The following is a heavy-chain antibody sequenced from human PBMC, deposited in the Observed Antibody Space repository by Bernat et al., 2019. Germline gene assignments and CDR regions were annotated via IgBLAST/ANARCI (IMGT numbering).Heavy chain of an antibody. CDR1: GYSFTNFG. V-gene: IGHV1-18*01. J-gene: IGHJ4*02. D-gene: IGHD2-8*01. CDR3: ARVRTNGAGGDY. Sequence: QGQLVQSGAEVRDPGASVKVSCKASGYSFTNFGITWARQAPGQGLEWMGWISGYDGNTNYAQTFQGRVTLTTDTSTTTAYMELRSLRFDDTAIYYCARVRTNGAGGDYWGQGTLVTVSS. CDR2: ISGYDGNT.